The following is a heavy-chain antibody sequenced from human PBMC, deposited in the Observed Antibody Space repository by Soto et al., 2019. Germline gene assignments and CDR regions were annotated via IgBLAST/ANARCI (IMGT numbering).Heavy chain of an antibody. CDR1: GDSVSSNSAA. Sequence: KQSQTLSLTCAISGDSVSSNSAAWNWIRQSPSRGLEWLGRTYYRSKWYNDYAVSVKSRITINPDTSKNQFSLQLNSVTPEDTAVYYCARDHVGDADGHGQYEDWGPAVFDYWGQGTLVTVSS. CDR2: TYYRSKWYN. J-gene: IGHJ4*02. V-gene: IGHV6-1*01. CDR3: ARDHVGDADGHGQYEDWGPAVFDY. D-gene: IGHD7-27*01.